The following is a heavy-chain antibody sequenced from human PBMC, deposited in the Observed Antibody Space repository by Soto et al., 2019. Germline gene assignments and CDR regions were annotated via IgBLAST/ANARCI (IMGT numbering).Heavy chain of an antibody. Sequence: EVQLVESGGGLVQPGGSLGLSCAASGFTFSSYWMSWVRQAPGKGRGWVANIKQDGSEKYYVDSVKGRFTSSRDNAKTSLYLQMNSMRAEDTAVYYCASYYGSGSYPIAYWGQGTLVTVSS. CDR2: IKQDGSEK. CDR1: GFTFSSYW. J-gene: IGHJ4*02. CDR3: ASYYGSGSYPIAY. D-gene: IGHD3-10*01. V-gene: IGHV3-7*01.